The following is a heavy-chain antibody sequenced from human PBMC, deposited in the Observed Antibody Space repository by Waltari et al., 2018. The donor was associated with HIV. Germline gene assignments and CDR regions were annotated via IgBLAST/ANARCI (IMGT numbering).Heavy chain of an antibody. V-gene: IGHV3-23*01. J-gene: IGHJ3*01. CDR3: VKDSGRAADVFDL. D-gene: IGHD3-10*01. Sequence: QLLESGGGLVEPGGSLRLSCAASGFIFNDFVMDWVRQAPGKRVEWVSAIRGSGETFEADAVKGLITIYRDNSKNTLYLQMKSRRADDAAVYYCVKDSGRAADVFDLWGQGTMVTVSS. CDR1: GFIFNDFV. CDR2: IRGSGET.